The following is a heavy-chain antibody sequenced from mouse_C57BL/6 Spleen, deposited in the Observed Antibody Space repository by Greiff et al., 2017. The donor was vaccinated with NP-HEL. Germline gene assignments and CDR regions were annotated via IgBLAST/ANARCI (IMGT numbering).Heavy chain of an antibody. D-gene: IGHD2-1*01. J-gene: IGHJ1*03. V-gene: IGHV5-4*01. Sequence: EVQLVESGGGLVKPGGSLKLSCAASGFTFSSYAMSWVRQTPEKRLEWVATISDGGSYTYYPDNVKGRFTISRDNAKNNLYLQMSHLKSEATAMYYCARENGNWEFDVWGTGTTGTVS. CDR1: GFTFSSYA. CDR2: ISDGGSYT. CDR3: ARENGNWEFDV.